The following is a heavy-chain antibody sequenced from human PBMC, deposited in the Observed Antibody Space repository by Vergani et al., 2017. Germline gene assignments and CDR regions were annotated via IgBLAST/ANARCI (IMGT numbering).Heavy chain of an antibody. CDR1: GFTFSSYG. CDR2: ISYDGSNK. J-gene: IGHJ6*02. D-gene: IGHD6-19*01. CDR3: ATLALGVAGRPMDV. Sequence: QVQLVESGGGVVQPGRSLRLSCAASGFTFSSYGMHWVRQAPGKGLEWVAVISYDGSNKYYADSVKGRFTISRDNSKNTLYLQMNSLRVEDTAVYYCATLALGVAGRPMDVWGQGTTVTVSS. V-gene: IGHV3-30*03.